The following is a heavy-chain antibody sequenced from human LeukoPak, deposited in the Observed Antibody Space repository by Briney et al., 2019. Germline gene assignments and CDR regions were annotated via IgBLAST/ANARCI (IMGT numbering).Heavy chain of an antibody. Sequence: SETLSLTCGVSGVSISSYYRSWIRQPPGKGLEWIGYIYYSGSTNYNTSLKSRVTISVDTSKNQFSLKLSSVTAADTAVYYCARKNDFDIWGQGTLVTVSS. CDR1: GVSISSYY. V-gene: IGHV4-59*01. CDR3: ARKNDFDI. CDR2: IYYSGST. D-gene: IGHD2/OR15-2a*01. J-gene: IGHJ3*02.